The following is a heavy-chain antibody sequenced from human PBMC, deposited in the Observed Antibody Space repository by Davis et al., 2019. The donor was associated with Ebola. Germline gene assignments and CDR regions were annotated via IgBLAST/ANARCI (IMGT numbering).Heavy chain of an antibody. Sequence: GESLKISCEASGFTFSSYGMHWVRQAPGKGLEWITGIAGTVGSTYYADSVKGRFTISRDNSKNTLYLQMNSLRAEDTAVYYCARDWGSAANAFDTWGQGTMVTVSS. CDR1: GFTFSSYG. CDR2: IAGTVGST. CDR3: ARDWGSAANAFDT. D-gene: IGHD3-16*01. J-gene: IGHJ3*02. V-gene: IGHV3-23*01.